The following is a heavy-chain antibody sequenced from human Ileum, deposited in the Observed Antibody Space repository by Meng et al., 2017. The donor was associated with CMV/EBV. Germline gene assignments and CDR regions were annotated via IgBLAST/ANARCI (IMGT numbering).Heavy chain of an antibody. CDR1: GLPFSDYT. Sequence: GESLKISCAVSGLPFSDYTMQWVRQPPGKGLEWVSSIRSGGNFIYYADSVKGRFTISRDDAKNSLYLQMDSLKVEDTGVYHCTKISEGGGFPHHWGQGTLVTVSS. CDR2: IRSGGNFI. J-gene: IGHJ5*02. CDR3: TKISEGGGFPHH. V-gene: IGHV3-21*01. D-gene: IGHD2-15*01.